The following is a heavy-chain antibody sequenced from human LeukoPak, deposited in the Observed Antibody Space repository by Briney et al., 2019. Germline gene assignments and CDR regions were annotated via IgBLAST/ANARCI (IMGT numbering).Heavy chain of an antibody. Sequence: SETLSLTCAVYGWTFSGYYWSWIRQPPGKGLEWIGQINHSGSTNYNPSLMSGGTISVDTSKNQFSLKLSSGTAEDTVVYYCARIGCSGGSCFLNDYYGMDVRGKGTTVTVSP. V-gene: IGHV4-34*01. CDR1: GWTFSGYY. J-gene: IGHJ6*04. CDR3: ARIGCSGGSCFLNDYYGMDV. D-gene: IGHD2-15*01. CDR2: INHSGST.